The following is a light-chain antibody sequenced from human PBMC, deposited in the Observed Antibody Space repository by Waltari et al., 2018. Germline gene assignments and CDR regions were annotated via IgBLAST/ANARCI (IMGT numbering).Light chain of an antibody. CDR2: SNK. CDR1: SSNIGSNT. Sequence: QSVLTQPPSASGTPGQRVTISCSGSSSNIGSNTVNWYQQLPGTAPKLLIYSNKPPPSGVPARFSGSKSGTSASLAISGLQSEDEADYYCAAWDDSLNAFYVFGTGTKVTVL. CDR3: AAWDDSLNAFYV. J-gene: IGLJ1*01. V-gene: IGLV1-44*01.